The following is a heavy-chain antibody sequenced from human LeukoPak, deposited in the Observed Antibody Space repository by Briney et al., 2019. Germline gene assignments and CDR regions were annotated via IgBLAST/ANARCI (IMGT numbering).Heavy chain of an antibody. D-gene: IGHD1-26*01. CDR2: IYWDDDK. CDR3: AHRPWDSGVFDY. V-gene: IGHV2-5*02. J-gene: IGHJ4*02. Sequence: NESGPTLVNPTQTLTLTCTFSGFSLTTSGVGVGWIRQPPGKALEWLALIYWDDDKRYSASRKNRLSITKDTSKNQVVLTMTNMDPVDTATYYCAHRPWDSGVFDYWGQGTLVTVSS. CDR1: GFSLTTSGVG.